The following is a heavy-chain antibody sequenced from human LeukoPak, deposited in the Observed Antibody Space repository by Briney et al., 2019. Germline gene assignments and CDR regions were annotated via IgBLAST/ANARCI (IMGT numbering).Heavy chain of an antibody. V-gene: IGHV4-4*02. Sequence: SETLSLTCAVSGVSITNNWWSWVRQPPGKGLERIGEIYHSGSTSYNASLKSRLTMSVDTSENQFSLKLTSVTAADTAVYYCARYSSRSFYFDFWGQGTLVTVSS. CDR2: IYHSGST. CDR1: GVSITNNW. D-gene: IGHD2-2*01. CDR3: ARYSSRSFYFDF. J-gene: IGHJ4*02.